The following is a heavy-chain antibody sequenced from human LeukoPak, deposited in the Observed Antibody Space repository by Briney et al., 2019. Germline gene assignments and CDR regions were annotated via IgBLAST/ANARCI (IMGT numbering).Heavy chain of an antibody. D-gene: IGHD2-15*01. CDR1: GGSISSYY. CDR2: IYYSGST. J-gene: IGHJ5*02. V-gene: IGHV4-59*01. Sequence: SETLSLTCTVSGGSISSYYWSWIRQPPGKGLEWIGYIYYSGSTNYNPSLKSRVTISVDTSKNQFSLKLSSVTAADTAVYYCAREEVVATTNGWFDPWGQGTLVTVSS. CDR3: AREEVVATTNGWFDP.